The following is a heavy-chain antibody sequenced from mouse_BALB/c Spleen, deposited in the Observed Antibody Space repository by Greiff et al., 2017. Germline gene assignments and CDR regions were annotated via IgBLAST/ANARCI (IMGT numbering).Heavy chain of an antibody. V-gene: IGHV6-6*02. CDR2: IRLKSNNYAT. D-gene: IGHD1-2*01. CDR1: GFTFSNYW. J-gene: IGHJ2*01. Sequence: DVMLVESGGGLVQPGGSMKLSCVASGFTFSNYWMNWVRQSPEKGLEWVAEIRLKSNNYATHYAESVKGRFTISRDDSKSSVYLQMNNLRAEDTGIYYCTRSLLRLIDYWGQGTTLTVSS. CDR3: TRSLLRLIDY.